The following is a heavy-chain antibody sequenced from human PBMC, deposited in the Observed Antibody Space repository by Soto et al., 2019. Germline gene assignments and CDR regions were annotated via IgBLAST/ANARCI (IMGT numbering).Heavy chain of an antibody. Sequence: QVQLQESGPGLVKPSGTLSLTCAVSSGSISSSNWWSWVRQPPGKGPVWIGEIYHSGSTNYNTSLKRHVTISVDKSKNQFSLKLSSVTAADTAVYYCARTGSGSYYLFGYWGQGTLVTVSS. CDR3: ARTGSGSYYLFGY. CDR1: SGSISSSNW. J-gene: IGHJ4*02. D-gene: IGHD3-10*01. V-gene: IGHV4-4*02. CDR2: IYHSGST.